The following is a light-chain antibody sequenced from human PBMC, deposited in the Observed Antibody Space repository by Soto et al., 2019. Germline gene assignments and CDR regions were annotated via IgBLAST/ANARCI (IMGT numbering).Light chain of an antibody. CDR1: QTISSW. Sequence: IQMTQSPFTLSVTVGGGLSIPCPPSQTISSWLAWYQQKPGKAPKLLIYKASTLKSGVPSRFSGSGSGTEFTLTISSLQPDDFATYYCQHYNSYSEALGQGTKVDIK. J-gene: IGKJ1*01. V-gene: IGKV1-5*03. CDR2: KAS. CDR3: QHYNSYSEA.